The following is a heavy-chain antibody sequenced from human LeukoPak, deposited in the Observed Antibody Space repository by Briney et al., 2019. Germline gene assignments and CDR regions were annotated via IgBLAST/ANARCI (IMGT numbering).Heavy chain of an antibody. CDR2: IYPGDSDT. V-gene: IGHV5-51*01. D-gene: IGHD4/OR15-4a*01. CDR1: GYTFTDYW. J-gene: IGHJ4*02. CDR3: AKTTYGPIDL. Sequence: GESLKISRQGSGYTFTDYWIGWVRQMPGKGLEWMGIIYPGDSDTKYSPSFQGQVTISADRSISTAYLQWNSLKASDTAMYYCAKTTYGPIDLWGQGTLVTVSS.